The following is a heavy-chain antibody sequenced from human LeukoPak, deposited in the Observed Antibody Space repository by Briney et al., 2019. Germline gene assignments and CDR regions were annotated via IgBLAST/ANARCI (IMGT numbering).Heavy chain of an antibody. CDR1: GDSISSFY. Sequence: KPSETLSLTCSVSGDSISSFYWSWIRQPPGKGLEWIGYIYYSGTTKYSPSLKSRVTISVDTSKNQFSLKLSSVTAADTAVYYCARAGTYSSSRWYFDLWGRGTLVTVSS. J-gene: IGHJ2*01. CDR3: ARAGTYSSSRWYFDL. D-gene: IGHD6-6*01. CDR2: IYYSGTT. V-gene: IGHV4-59*08.